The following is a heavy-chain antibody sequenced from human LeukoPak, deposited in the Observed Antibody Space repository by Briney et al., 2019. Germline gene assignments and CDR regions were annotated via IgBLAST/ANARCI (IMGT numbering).Heavy chain of an antibody. J-gene: IGHJ4*02. CDR2: INPNNGGI. CDR3: ATDCGGDCYSRY. V-gene: IGHV1-2*02. Sequence: ASVKVSCKASGYTFNDYYLHWVRQAPGQGLEWMGWINPNNGGIKYAQKFQGRVTMTRDTSISTAYMELSSLKSDDTAVYYCATDCGGDCYSRYWGQGTLVTASS. CDR1: GYTFNDYY. D-gene: IGHD2-21*02.